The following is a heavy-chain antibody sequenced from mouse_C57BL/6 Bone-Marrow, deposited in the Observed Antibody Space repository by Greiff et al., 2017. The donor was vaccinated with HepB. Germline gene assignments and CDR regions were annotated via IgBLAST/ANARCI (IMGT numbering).Heavy chain of an antibody. V-gene: IGHV14-4*01. D-gene: IGHD1-1*01. CDR3: TTITTVVVDY. J-gene: IGHJ2*01. Sequence: VQLKESGAELVRPGASVKLSCTASGFNIKDDYMHWVKQRPEQGLEWIGWIDPENGDTEYASKFQGKATITADTSSNTAYLQLSSLTSEDTAVYYCTTITTVVVDYWGQGTTLTVSS. CDR2: IDPENGDT. CDR1: GFNIKDDY.